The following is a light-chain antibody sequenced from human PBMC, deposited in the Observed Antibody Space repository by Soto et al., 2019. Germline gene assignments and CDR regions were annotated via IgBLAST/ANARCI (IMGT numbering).Light chain of an antibody. CDR1: QSLLHSDGRTY. J-gene: IGKJ2*01. CDR3: MQKGT. CDR2: EAS. Sequence: DVVMTQSPLSLSVTPGQAASISCKFSQSLLHSDGRTYLYWYLQRPGQPPQLLIYEASYRLSGVSYRFSGSGSGTDFTLTVSHVEAEDVGIYYCMQKGTFGQGTKVEIK. V-gene: IGKV2D-29*01.